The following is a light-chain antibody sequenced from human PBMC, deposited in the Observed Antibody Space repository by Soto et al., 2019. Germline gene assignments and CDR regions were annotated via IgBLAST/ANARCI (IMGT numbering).Light chain of an antibody. CDR3: QPYNNWPLT. V-gene: IGKV3-15*01. CDR2: DTS. Sequence: EVAMRQYPATLSFSPGEGATLSCRASQGIGDTLAWYQHKPGQTPRLLIYDTSTRATGVPTRFSGSRSGAEFTLTINSLQSEDFAVYYCQPYNNWPLTFGGGTKVDIK. CDR1: QGIGDT. J-gene: IGKJ4*01.